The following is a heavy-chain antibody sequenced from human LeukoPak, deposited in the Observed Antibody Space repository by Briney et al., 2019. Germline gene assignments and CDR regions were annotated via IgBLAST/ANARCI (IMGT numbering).Heavy chain of an antibody. V-gene: IGHV1-2*02. Sequence: ASVKVSCKASGYTFTGYYMHWVRQAPGRGLEWMGWINPNSGGTNYAQKFQGRVTMTRDTSISTAYMELSRLRSDDTAVYYCARGRFTMVRGVISPIDYWGQGTLVTVSS. CDR1: GYTFTGYY. CDR2: INPNSGGT. J-gene: IGHJ4*02. CDR3: ARGRFTMVRGVISPIDY. D-gene: IGHD3-10*01.